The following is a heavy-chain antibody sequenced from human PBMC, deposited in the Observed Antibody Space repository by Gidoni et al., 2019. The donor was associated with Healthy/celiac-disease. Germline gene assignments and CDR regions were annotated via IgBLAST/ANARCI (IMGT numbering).Heavy chain of an antibody. CDR2: ISYDGSNK. CDR3: ATLAVTTSDY. D-gene: IGHD4-17*01. CDR1: GFTFSSYG. V-gene: IGHV3-30*03. Sequence: QVQLVESGGGVVQPVRALRLSCAASGFTFSSYGMHWVRQAPGKGLEWVAVISYDGSNKYYADSVKGRFTISRDNSKNTLYLQMNSLRAEDTAVYYCATLAVTTSDYWGQGTLVTVSS. J-gene: IGHJ4*02.